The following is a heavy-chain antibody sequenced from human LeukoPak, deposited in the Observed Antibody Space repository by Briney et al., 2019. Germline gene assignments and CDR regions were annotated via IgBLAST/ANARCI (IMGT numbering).Heavy chain of an antibody. V-gene: IGHV3-74*01. Sequence: GGSLRLSCAASGFTFSTYWMHWVRQAPGKGLVWVSGIKSDGSITNYADSVKGRFTISRDNAKNTLYLQINSLRAEDAAVYYCVRVGVQRYFDYWGQGTPVTVSS. D-gene: IGHD6-13*01. CDR1: GFTFSTYW. CDR3: VRVGVQRYFDY. J-gene: IGHJ4*02. CDR2: IKSDGSIT.